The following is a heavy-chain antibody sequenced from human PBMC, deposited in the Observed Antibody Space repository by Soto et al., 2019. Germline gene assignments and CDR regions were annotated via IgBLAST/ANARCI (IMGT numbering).Heavy chain of an antibody. D-gene: IGHD4-17*01. CDR3: ARDHHGDYVGENYYYMDV. V-gene: IGHV1-69*13. J-gene: IGHJ6*03. Sequence: GASVKVSCKASGGTFSSYAISWVRQAPGQGLEWMGGIIPIFGTANYAQKFQGRVTITADESTSTAYMELSSLRSEDTAVYYCARDHHGDYVGENYYYMDVWGKGTTVTVSS. CDR2: IIPIFGTA. CDR1: GGTFSSYA.